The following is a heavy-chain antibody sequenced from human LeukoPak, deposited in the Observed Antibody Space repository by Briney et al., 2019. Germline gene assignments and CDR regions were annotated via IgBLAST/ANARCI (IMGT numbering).Heavy chain of an antibody. CDR3: ARVFRVPYSSSSGVYYYYYMDV. CDR2: IYTSGST. D-gene: IGHD6-6*01. Sequence: SETLSLTCRVSGGSIRSYYWSWIRQPAGKGLEWIGRIYTSGSTNYNPSLKSRVTMSVDTSKNQFSLKLSSVTAADTAVYYCARVFRVPYSSSSGVYYYYYMDVWGKGTTVTVSS. V-gene: IGHV4-4*07. CDR1: GGSIRSYY. J-gene: IGHJ6*03.